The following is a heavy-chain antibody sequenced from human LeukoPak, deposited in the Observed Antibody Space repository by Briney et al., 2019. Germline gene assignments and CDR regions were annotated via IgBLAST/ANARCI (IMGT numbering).Heavy chain of an antibody. CDR2: ISAYNGNT. CDR3: ARGGYSSGWYTNYYYYYMDV. Sequence: ASVKVSCKASGYTFTSYGISWVRQAPGQGLEWMGWISAYNGNTNYAQKLQGRVTMTTDTSTSTAYMELRSLRSDDTAVYYCARGGYSSGWYTNYYYYYMDVWGKGTTVTISS. V-gene: IGHV1-18*01. D-gene: IGHD6-19*01. J-gene: IGHJ6*03. CDR1: GYTFTSYG.